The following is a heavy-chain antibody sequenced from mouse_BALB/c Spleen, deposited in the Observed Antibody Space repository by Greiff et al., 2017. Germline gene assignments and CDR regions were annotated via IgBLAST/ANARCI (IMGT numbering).Heavy chain of an antibody. Sequence: VQLQQSGAELVKPGASVKLSKASGYTFTSYDINWVRQRPEQGLEWIGWIFPGDGSTKYNEKFKGKATLTTDKSSSTAYMQLSRLTSEDSAVYFCARSYDYDAWFAYWGQGTLVTVSA. CDR2: IFPGDGST. CDR1: GYTFTSYD. V-gene: IGHV1S56*01. CDR3: ARSYDYDAWFAY. J-gene: IGHJ3*01. D-gene: IGHD2-4*01.